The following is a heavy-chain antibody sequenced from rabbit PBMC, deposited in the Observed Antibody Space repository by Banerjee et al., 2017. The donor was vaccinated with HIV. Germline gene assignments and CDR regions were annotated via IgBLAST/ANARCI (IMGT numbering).Heavy chain of an antibody. CDR2: IYAGGSGYT. V-gene: IGHV1S40*01. CDR3: ARAYGSSSGYYMDYFNL. CDR1: GFSFSSGYY. J-gene: IGHJ4*01. Sequence: QSLEESGGDLVKPGASLTLTCTASGFSFSSGYYMCWVRQAPGKGLEWIACIYAGGSGYTYYASWAKGRFTISKTSSTTVTLQMTSLTAADTATYFCARAYGSSSGYYMDYFNLWGQGTLVTVS. D-gene: IGHD1-1*01.